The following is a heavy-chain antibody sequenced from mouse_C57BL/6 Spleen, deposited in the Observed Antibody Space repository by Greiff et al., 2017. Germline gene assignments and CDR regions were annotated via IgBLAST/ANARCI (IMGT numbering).Heavy chain of an antibody. CDR3: ARGAQATGAMDY. J-gene: IGHJ4*01. Sequence: EVQLQESGPGLVKPSQSLSLTCSVTGYSITSGYYWNWIRQFPGNKLEWMGYISYDGSNNYNPSLKNRISITRDTSKNQFFLKLNSVTTEDTATYYCARGAQATGAMDYWGQGTSVTVSS. D-gene: IGHD3-2*02. CDR2: ISYDGSN. V-gene: IGHV3-6*01. CDR1: GYSITSGYY.